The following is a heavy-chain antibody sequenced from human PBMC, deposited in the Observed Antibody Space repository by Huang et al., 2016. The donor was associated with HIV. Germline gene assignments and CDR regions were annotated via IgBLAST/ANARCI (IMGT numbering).Heavy chain of an antibody. J-gene: IGHJ4*02. D-gene: IGHD6-13*01. CDR2: ISYDAKTK. Sequence: QVQLVESGGGVVQPGRSLRISCAASGFTFSLYGMHWVRQAAGKGLEWLEVISYDAKTKYYADSVKGRFTISRENSKTTLYLQMNRLRVEDTALYYCAKGGSAAAVLDFWGQGTLVTVSS. V-gene: IGHV3-30*18. CDR1: GFTFSLYG. CDR3: AKGGSAAAVLDF.